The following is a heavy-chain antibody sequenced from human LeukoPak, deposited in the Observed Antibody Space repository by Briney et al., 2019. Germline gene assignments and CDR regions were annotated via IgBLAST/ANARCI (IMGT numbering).Heavy chain of an antibody. CDR2: ISGSGGST. V-gene: IGHV3-23*01. CDR3: AKGDYGDYVPIDY. D-gene: IGHD4-17*01. J-gene: IGHJ4*02. CDR1: GFTFSSYA. Sequence: PGGSLRLSCAAYGFTFSSYAMSWVRQAPGKGLEWVSAISGSGGSTYYADSVKGRFTISRDNSKNTLYLQMNSLRAEDTAVYYCAKGDYGDYVPIDYWGQGTLVTVSS.